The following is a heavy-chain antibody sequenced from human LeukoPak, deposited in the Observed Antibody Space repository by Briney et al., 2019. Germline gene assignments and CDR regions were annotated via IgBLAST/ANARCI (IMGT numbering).Heavy chain of an antibody. CDR2: IYYSGST. J-gene: IGHJ6*02. Sequence: SGTLSLTCTVSGGSISSYYWSWIRQPPGKGLEWIGYIYYSGSTNYNPSLKSRVTISVDTSKNQFSLKLSSVTAADTAVYYCARHGAAGSYYYGMDVWGQGTTVTVSS. CDR3: ARHGAAGSYYYGMDV. V-gene: IGHV4-59*08. CDR1: GGSISSYY. D-gene: IGHD6-13*01.